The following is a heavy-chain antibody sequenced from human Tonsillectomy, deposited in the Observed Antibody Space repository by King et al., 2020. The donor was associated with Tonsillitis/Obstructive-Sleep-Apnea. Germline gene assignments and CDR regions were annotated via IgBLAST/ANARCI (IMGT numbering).Heavy chain of an antibody. J-gene: IGHJ4*02. D-gene: IGHD2-2*01. CDR3: ARLHCSSTSCYHFDY. Sequence: TLKESGPALVKPTQTLTLTCTFSGFSLSTSGMCVSWIRQPPGKALEWLALIDWDDDKYYSTSLKTRLTISKDTSKNQMVLTMTNMDPVDTATYYCARLHCSSTSCYHFDYWGQGTLVTVSS. V-gene: IGHV2-70*01. CDR2: IDWDDDK. CDR1: GFSLSTSGMC.